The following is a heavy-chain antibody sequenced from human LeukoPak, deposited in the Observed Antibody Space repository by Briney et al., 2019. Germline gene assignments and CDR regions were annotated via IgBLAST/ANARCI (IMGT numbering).Heavy chain of an antibody. CDR1: GFTFSTYW. V-gene: IGHV3-7*01. Sequence: GGSLRLSCAASGFTFSTYWMSWVRQAPGKGLEWVAHIKQDGSEKHYVDSVKGRFTISRDNAKNSLYLQMNSLRAEDTAVYYCVTHLNYGPHDPFDLWGQGTMVTVSS. CDR2: IKQDGSEK. D-gene: IGHD1-7*01. CDR3: VTHLNYGPHDPFDL. J-gene: IGHJ3*01.